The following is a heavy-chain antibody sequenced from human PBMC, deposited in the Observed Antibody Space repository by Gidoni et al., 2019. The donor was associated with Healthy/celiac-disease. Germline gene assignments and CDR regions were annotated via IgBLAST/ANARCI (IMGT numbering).Heavy chain of an antibody. CDR2: INPNSGGT. CDR1: GYTFTGYY. D-gene: IGHD3-22*01. V-gene: IGHV1-2*02. CDR3: AESPGLYDSSGYGVFDP. Sequence: QVQLVQSGAEVKKPGASVKVSCKASGYTFTGYYMHWVRQAPGQGLEWMGWINPNSGGTNYAQKFQGRVTMTRDTSISTAYMELSRLRSDDTAVYYCAESPGLYDSSGYGVFDPWGQGTLVTVSS. J-gene: IGHJ5*02.